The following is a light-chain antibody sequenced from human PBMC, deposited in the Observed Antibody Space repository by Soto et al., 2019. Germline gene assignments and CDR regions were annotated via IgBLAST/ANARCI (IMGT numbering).Light chain of an antibody. V-gene: IGKV1-5*01. CDR2: AAS. J-gene: IGKJ4*01. Sequence: DIQMTQSPSTLSASLLDIVTITFQASQSISNWLAWYHQNPGKVPKRLIYAASRLECGVPSRFSGSGSGTEFTLTISSLQPEHFATYYSLQHNSYPLTFSGGTKVDIK. CDR1: QSISNW. CDR3: LQHNSYPLT.